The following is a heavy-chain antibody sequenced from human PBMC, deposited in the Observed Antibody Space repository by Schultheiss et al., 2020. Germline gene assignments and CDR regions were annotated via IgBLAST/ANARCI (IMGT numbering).Heavy chain of an antibody. V-gene: IGHV4-61*08. CDR1: GASISSGGKS. Sequence: SQTLSLTCAVSGASISSGGKSWSWIRQPPGKGPEWIGYVYYSGSTNYNPSLKSRVTISVDTSKNQFSLKLSSVTAADTAVYYCARDRSIAARSGYDPWGQGTLVTVSS. J-gene: IGHJ5*02. CDR3: ARDRSIAARSGYDP. CDR2: VYYSGST. D-gene: IGHD6-6*01.